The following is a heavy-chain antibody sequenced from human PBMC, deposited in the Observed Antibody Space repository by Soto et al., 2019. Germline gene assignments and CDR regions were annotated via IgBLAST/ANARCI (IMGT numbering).Heavy chain of an antibody. CDR2: IYHSGST. CDR3: AKAITTVTTFDY. Sequence: QLQLQESGSGLVKPSQTLSLTCAVSGGSISSGGYSWSWIRQPPGKGLGCIGYIYHSGSTYYNPSLRTRVPLPVDSSKTQFSLKLTSVTAADTAVYYCAKAITTVTTFDYWGQGTLFTVSS. J-gene: IGHJ4*02. D-gene: IGHD4-17*01. V-gene: IGHV4-30-2*01. CDR1: GGSISSGGYS.